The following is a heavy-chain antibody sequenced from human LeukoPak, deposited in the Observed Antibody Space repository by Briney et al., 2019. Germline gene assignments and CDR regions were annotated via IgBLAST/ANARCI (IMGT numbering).Heavy chain of an antibody. CDR3: AKDLGFTGAPAN. V-gene: IGHV3-21*06. J-gene: IGHJ4*02. CDR1: GFIFSNYG. Sequence: GGSLRLSCAAPGFIFSNYGMNWVRQAPGKGLEWVSSISSLSSYIYYADSVKGRFTISRDNAKNSLYLQMNSLRAEDTAVYYCAKDLGFTGAPANWGQGTLVTVSS. D-gene: IGHD7-27*01. CDR2: ISSLSSYI.